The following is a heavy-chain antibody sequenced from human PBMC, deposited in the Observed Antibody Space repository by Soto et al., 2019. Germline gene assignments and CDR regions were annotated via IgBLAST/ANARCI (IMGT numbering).Heavy chain of an antibody. V-gene: IGHV1-69*02. Sequence: QVQLVQSGAEVKKPGSSVKVSCKASGGTFSSYTISWVRQAPGQGLEWMGRIIPILGIANYAQKFQGRVTITADKSTSTAYMELSSLRSEDTAVYYCASCRDGYKGYYYSYYGMDVWGQGTTVTVSS. CDR3: ASCRDGYKGYYYSYYGMDV. J-gene: IGHJ6*02. CDR2: IIPILGIA. CDR1: GGTFSSYT. D-gene: IGHD5-12*01.